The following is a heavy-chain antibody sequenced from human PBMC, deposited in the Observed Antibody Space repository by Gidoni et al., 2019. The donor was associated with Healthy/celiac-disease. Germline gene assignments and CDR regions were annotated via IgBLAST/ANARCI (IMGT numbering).Heavy chain of an antibody. CDR2: IIPIFGTA. D-gene: IGHD5-12*01. V-gene: IGHV1-69*01. Sequence: QVQLVQSGAEVKKPASSVKVSCTASGGTFSSYAISWGRQAPGQGLELMGGIIPIFGTANYAQKFQGRVTITADESTSTAYMELSSLRSEDTAVYYCASPLDGYNRFDYWGQGTLVTVSS. J-gene: IGHJ4*02. CDR1: GGTFSSYA. CDR3: ASPLDGYNRFDY.